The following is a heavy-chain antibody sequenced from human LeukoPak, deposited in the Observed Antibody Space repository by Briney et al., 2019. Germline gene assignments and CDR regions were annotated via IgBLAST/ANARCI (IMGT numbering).Heavy chain of an antibody. D-gene: IGHD3-22*01. CDR3: ARGAYYDY. CDR1: GLTFSTSS. Sequence: GGSLTLSCAASGLTFSTSSMNWVRQAPGQGLEWVSSISSSSSYIYYADSVKGRFTISRDNAKNSLYLQMNSLRVEDTAVYYCARGAYYDYWGQGTLVTVSS. CDR2: ISSSSSYI. V-gene: IGHV3-21*01. J-gene: IGHJ4*02.